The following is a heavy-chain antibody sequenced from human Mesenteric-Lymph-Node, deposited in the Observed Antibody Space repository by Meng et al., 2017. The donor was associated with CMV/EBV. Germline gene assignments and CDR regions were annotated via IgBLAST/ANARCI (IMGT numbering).Heavy chain of an antibody. D-gene: IGHD2-2*01. V-gene: IGHV3-21*01. Sequence: GESLKISCAASGFTFSDYAMNWVRQAPGKGLEWVSSISGSNSYIYYADAVKGRFTVSRDNAKTLLYLQMNSLRVEDTAVYYCARDSSTSLEDFDHWGQGTLVTVSS. J-gene: IGHJ4*02. CDR1: GFTFSDYA. CDR3: ARDSSTSLEDFDH. CDR2: ISGSNSYI.